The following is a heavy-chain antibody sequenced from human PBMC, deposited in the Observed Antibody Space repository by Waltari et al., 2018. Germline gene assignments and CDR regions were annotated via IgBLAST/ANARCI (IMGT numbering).Heavy chain of an antibody. Sequence: QLHLQESGPGLVKPSETPSLTCTVSGASISSLNYYWGWVRQPPGKGLEWIGNLYYGGSTYYNPSLQRRVNMSIDASKNQLSLSLTSVSAADTATYYCASFNAWNFDLDFWGQGTLVTVSS. CDR2: LYYGGST. J-gene: IGHJ4*02. CDR3: ASFNAWNFDLDF. D-gene: IGHD1-7*01. V-gene: IGHV4-39*01. CDR1: GASISSLNYY.